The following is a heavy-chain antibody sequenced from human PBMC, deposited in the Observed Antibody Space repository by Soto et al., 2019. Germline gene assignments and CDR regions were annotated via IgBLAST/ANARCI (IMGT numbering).Heavy chain of an antibody. CDR3: ARVFPIAARPFDY. J-gene: IGHJ4*02. V-gene: IGHV3-21*01. D-gene: IGHD6-6*01. CDR2: ISSSSSYI. CDR1: GFTFSSYS. Sequence: GGSLRLSCAASGFTFSSYSMNWVRQAPGKGLEWVSSISSSSSYIYYADSMKGRFTISRDNAKNSLYLQMNSLRAEDTAVYYCARVFPIAARPFDYWGQGTLVTVSS.